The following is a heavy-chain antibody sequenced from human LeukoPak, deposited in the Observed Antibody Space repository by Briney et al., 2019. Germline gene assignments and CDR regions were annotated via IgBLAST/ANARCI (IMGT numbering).Heavy chain of an antibody. D-gene: IGHD5-24*01. CDR1: GGTFSSYA. Sequence: ASVKVTCKASGGTFSSYAISWVRQAPGQGLEWMGGIIPIFGTANYAQKFQGRVTITADKSTSTAYMELSSLRSEDTAVYYCARGAGDGWYYFDYWGQGTLVTVSS. CDR2: IIPIFGTA. V-gene: IGHV1-69*06. J-gene: IGHJ4*02. CDR3: ARGAGDGWYYFDY.